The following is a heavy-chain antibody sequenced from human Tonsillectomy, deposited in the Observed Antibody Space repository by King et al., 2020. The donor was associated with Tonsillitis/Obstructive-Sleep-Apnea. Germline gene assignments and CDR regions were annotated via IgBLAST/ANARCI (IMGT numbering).Heavy chain of an antibody. V-gene: IGHV3-7*04. Sequence: VQLVESGGGLVQPGGSLRLSCAASGFTFSSYWMSWVRQAPGKGLEWVANIKQDGSKKYYVDSVKGRFTISRDNAKNSLYLQMNSLRAEGTAVYFCARDEVDYGDYLIRFGAFYIWGQGTMVSVSS. CDR3: ARDEVDYGDYLIRFGAFYI. D-gene: IGHD4-17*01. CDR2: IKQDGSKK. CDR1: GFTFSSYW. J-gene: IGHJ3*02.